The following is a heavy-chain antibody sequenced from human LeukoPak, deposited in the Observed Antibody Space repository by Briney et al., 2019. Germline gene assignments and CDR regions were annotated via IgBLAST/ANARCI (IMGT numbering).Heavy chain of an antibody. CDR1: GFTFSSYW. J-gene: IGHJ4*02. CDR2: IKQDGSEK. V-gene: IGHV3-7*05. Sequence: GGSLRLSCAASGFTFSSYWMSWVRQAPGKGLEWVANIKQDGSEKYYVDSVKGRFTISRDNSKNTLYLQMNSLRAEDTAVYYCAKEGDGDYFDYWGQGTLVTVSS. D-gene: IGHD3-16*01. CDR3: AKEGDGDYFDY.